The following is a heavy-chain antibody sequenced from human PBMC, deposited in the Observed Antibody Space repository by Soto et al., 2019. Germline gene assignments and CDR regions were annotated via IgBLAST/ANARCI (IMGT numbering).Heavy chain of an antibody. CDR3: ARTGSGCLDY. CDR1: GFSLSTSAVC. J-gene: IGHJ4*02. V-gene: IGHV2-5*02. D-gene: IGHD6-19*01. Sequence: QITLKESGPTLVKPTQTLTLTCTFSGFSLSTSAVCVGWIRQPQGKALERLALIYWDDNKRYSPSLKSRLTITKDTSKNQVVLTMTNMDPVDTATYYCARTGSGCLDYWGQGTLVTASS. CDR2: IYWDDNK.